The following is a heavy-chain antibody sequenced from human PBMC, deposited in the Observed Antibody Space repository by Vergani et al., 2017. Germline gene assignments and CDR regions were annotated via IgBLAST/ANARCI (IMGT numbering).Heavy chain of an antibody. J-gene: IGHJ4*02. CDR1: GFIFSTYA. Sequence: EVQLVESGGDLVQPGGSLRLSCTASGFIFSTYAMSWVRQAPGKGLEWVSGISASGAPTYYADSVKGRVTISRDNSKNSVYLQMNSLRAEDTAIYYCARKKYYDSKDYYQVEPFDYWGQGTLVTVSS. CDR3: ARKKYYDSKDYYQVEPFDY. D-gene: IGHD3-22*01. V-gene: IGHV3-23*04. CDR2: ISASGAPT.